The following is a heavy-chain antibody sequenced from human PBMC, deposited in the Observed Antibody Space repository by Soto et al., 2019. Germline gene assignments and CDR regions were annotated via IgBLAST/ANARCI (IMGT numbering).Heavy chain of an antibody. CDR1: GGSISSSSYY. J-gene: IGHJ6*02. CDR2: IYYSGST. Sequence: SETLSLTCTVSGGSISSSSYYWGWIRQPPGKGLEWIGSIYYSGSTYYNPSLKSRVTISVDTSKNQFSLKLSSVTAADTAVYYCASRGYCSGGSCYYYYYYGMDVWGQGTTVTVSS. V-gene: IGHV4-39*01. D-gene: IGHD2-15*01. CDR3: ASRGYCSGGSCYYYYYYGMDV.